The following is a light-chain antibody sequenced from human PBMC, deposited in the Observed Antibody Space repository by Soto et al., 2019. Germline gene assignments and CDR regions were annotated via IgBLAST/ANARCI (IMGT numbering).Light chain of an antibody. CDR2: DAS. V-gene: IGKV3-11*01. CDR3: QQRTNWPSST. Sequence: EVVLTQSPAPLSLSPGEKATLSCRASQSVRTYLAWYQQKPGQVPRLLIHDASSRATGIPARFSGSGSGTDFTLTISSLEPEDFAVYYCQQRTNWPSSTFGQGTRLEIK. J-gene: IGKJ5*01. CDR1: QSVRTY.